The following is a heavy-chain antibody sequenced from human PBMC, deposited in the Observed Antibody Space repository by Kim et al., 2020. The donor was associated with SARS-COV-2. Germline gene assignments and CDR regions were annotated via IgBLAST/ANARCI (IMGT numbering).Heavy chain of an antibody. CDR1: GFTFSGSA. D-gene: IGHD6-19*01. CDR3: TRPIAVAGTLVDY. V-gene: IGHV3-73*01. J-gene: IGHJ4*02. CDR2: IRSKANSYAT. Sequence: GGSLRLSCAASGFTFSGSAMHWVRQASGKGLEWVGRIRSKANSYATAYAASVKGRFTISRDDSKNTAYLQMNSLKTEDTAVYYCTRPIAVAGTLVDYWGQGTLVTVSS.